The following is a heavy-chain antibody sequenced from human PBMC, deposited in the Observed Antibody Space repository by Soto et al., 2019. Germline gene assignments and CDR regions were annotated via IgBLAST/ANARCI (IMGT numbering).Heavy chain of an antibody. V-gene: IGHV3-30*18. Sequence: GGSLRLSCAASGFTFSSYGMHWVRQAPGKGLEWVAVISYDGSNKYYADYVKGRFTISRDNSKNTLYLQMNSLRAEDTVVYYFAKEAQDIVVVPAAIGGYFDYWGQGTLVTVSS. D-gene: IGHD2-2*02. CDR3: AKEAQDIVVVPAAIGGYFDY. J-gene: IGHJ4*02. CDR2: ISYDGSNK. CDR1: GFTFSSYG.